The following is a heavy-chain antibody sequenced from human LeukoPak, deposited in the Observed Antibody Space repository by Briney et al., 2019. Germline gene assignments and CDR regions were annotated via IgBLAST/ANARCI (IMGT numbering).Heavy chain of an antibody. Sequence: GGSLRLSCAASGFTFSSYWMHWVRQAPGKGLVWVSRINSDGSSTSYADSVKGRFTISRDNAKNTLYLQMNSLRAEDTAVYYCASYKLTPSGSYYGFDYWGQGTQVTVSS. CDR1: GFTFSSYW. J-gene: IGHJ4*02. V-gene: IGHV3-74*01. D-gene: IGHD1-26*01. CDR3: ASYKLTPSGSYYGFDY. CDR2: INSDGSST.